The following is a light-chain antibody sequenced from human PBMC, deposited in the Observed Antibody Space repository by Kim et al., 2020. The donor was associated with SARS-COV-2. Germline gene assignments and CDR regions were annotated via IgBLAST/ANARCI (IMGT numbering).Light chain of an antibody. CDR2: DVS. CDR3: SSYTGTTTLYV. V-gene: IGLV2-14*03. CDR1: SSDVGAYDY. J-gene: IGLJ1*01. Sequence: SVVTQPASVSGSPGQSITISCTGTSSDVGAYDYVSWFKQLPGKAPQLVIYDVSFRPSGISNRLSGSKSGNTASLTISGLQTEDEADYFCSSYTGTTTLYVFGTGTKVSVL.